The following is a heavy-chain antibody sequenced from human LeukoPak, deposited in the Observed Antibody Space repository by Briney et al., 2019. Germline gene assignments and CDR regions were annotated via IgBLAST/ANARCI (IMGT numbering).Heavy chain of an antibody. V-gene: IGHV3-21*05. D-gene: IGHD3-22*01. Sequence: GGSLRLSCVASGFSFGTYSMNWVRQAPGKGLEWISYIHSGSSPIYYADSVKGRFTISRDNAKNSLYLQMNSLRAEDTAVYYCARAPRATPGPYDSSGPPDYWGQGTLVTVSS. CDR3: ARAPRATPGPYDSSGPPDY. J-gene: IGHJ4*02. CDR2: IHSGSSPI. CDR1: GFSFGTYS.